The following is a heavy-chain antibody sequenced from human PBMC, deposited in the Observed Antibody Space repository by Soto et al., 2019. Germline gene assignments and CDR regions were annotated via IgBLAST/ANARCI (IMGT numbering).Heavy chain of an antibody. CDR3: ARGSLQFDP. J-gene: IGHJ5*02. Sequence: KPSETLSLTCTVSGGSLSNYYWSWIRQPAGKGLEWIGRIYASGNTNYKSSLKSRATMSVDTSKNQFSLKLNSLTAADTAVYYCARGSLQFDPWGQGTLVTVSS. CDR1: GGSLSNYY. CDR2: IYASGNT. V-gene: IGHV4-4*07.